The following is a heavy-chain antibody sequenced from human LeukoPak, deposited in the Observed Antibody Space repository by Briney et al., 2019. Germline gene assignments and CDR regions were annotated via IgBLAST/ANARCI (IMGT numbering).Heavy chain of an antibody. CDR3: ARAGIRAATPLGY. CDR2: ISSSSSYT. D-gene: IGHD2-15*01. CDR1: GFTFSSYS. J-gene: IGHJ4*02. V-gene: IGHV3-21*04. Sequence: GGSLRLSCAASGFTFSSYSMNWVRQAPGKGLEWVSSISSSSSYTNYADSVKGRFTISRDNAKNSLYLQMNSLRAEDTAVYYCARAGIRAATPLGYWGQGTLVTVSS.